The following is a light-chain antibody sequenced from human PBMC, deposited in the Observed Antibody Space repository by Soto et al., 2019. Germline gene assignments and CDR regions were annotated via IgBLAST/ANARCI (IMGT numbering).Light chain of an antibody. Sequence: DIVMTQSPLSLPVTPGEPSSISCRSSHSLLHSNGSNYLDWYLQNPGQSPQLLIYLGSNRASGVPDRFSGSGSGTDFTLKISRVEAEDVGVYYCMQALQTSWTFGQGTKVDIK. CDR1: HSLLHSNGSNY. CDR3: MQALQTSWT. J-gene: IGKJ1*01. V-gene: IGKV2-28*01. CDR2: LGS.